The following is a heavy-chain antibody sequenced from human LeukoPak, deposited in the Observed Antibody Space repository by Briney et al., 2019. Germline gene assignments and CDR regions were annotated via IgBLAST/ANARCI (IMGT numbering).Heavy chain of an antibody. CDR2: IYYSGNT. D-gene: IGHD3-9*01. Sequence: KPSETLSLTCTVSGGSISTYSWSWIRQPPGKGLEWIGYIYYSGNTNYNPSLKSRVTISVDTSKNQSSLKLSSVTAADTAVYYCARVRLVGYDILTGYYSFDYWGQGTLVTVSS. J-gene: IGHJ4*02. CDR1: GGSISTYS. V-gene: IGHV4-59*01. CDR3: ARVRLVGYDILTGYYSFDY.